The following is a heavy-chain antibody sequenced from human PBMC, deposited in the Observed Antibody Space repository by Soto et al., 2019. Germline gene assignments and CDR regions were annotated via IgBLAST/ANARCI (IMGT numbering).Heavy chain of an antibody. V-gene: IGHV3-11*01. CDR3: ARDDNTYGVS. CDR1: RFSFKDYF. D-gene: IGHD5-18*01. CDR2: IGPYGNTI. Sequence: QVHLVESGGGLVKSGDSLRLSCAASRFSFKDYFMSWIRQAPGKGLEWISYIGPYGNTIYYADSVKGRFVISRDDTTNTLYLQKDSLSAGDTAVYYCARDDNTYGVSWGQGTLVTVSS. J-gene: IGHJ5*02.